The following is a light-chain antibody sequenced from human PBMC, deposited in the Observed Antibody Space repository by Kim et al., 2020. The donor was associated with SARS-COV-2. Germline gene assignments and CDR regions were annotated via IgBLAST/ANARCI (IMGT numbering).Light chain of an antibody. Sequence: ASVGDRVTITCRASQGINNHLAWFQQKPGKAPKSLIYGAFSLHSGVPSYFRGSASGTDFTLTISSLQPEDFATYYCQQYDTYPWTFGQGTKVDI. CDR1: QGINNH. J-gene: IGKJ1*01. CDR2: GAF. CDR3: QQYDTYPWT. V-gene: IGKV1-16*02.